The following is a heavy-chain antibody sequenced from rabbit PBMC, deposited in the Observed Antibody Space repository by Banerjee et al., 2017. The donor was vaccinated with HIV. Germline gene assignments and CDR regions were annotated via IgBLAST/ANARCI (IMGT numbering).Heavy chain of an antibody. Sequence: QQQLEESGGGLVKPEGSLTLTCTASGFSFSSSYWICWVRQAPGKGLEWIGCINTGSGITDYASWAKGRFTISKTSSTMVTLQMSSLAAADTATYFCARGGYGSVIPSLWGPGTLVTVS. V-gene: IGHV1S45*01. CDR3: ARGGYGSVIPSL. D-gene: IGHD5-1*01. CDR2: INTGSGIT. J-gene: IGHJ4*01. CDR1: GFSFSSSYW.